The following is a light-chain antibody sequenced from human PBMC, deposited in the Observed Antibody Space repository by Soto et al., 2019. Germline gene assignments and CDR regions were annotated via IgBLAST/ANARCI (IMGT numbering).Light chain of an antibody. CDR1: SSDFGTSNY. CDR3: SSRSGTDILYV. Sequence: QSALTQPPSASGSPGQSVTISCTGTSSDFGTSNYVSWYQQHPGKAPKLMIYEVTKRPSGVPDRFSGSKSGNTASLTVSGLQADDEADYYCSSRSGTDILYVFGNGTKVTVL. J-gene: IGLJ1*01. V-gene: IGLV2-8*01. CDR2: EVT.